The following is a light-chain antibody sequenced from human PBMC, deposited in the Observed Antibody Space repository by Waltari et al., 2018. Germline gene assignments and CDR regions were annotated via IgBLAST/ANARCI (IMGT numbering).Light chain of an antibody. CDR1: SRDVGGYNS. J-gene: IGLJ3*02. Sequence: QSALTQPPSASGSPGQSVTISCTGSSRDVGGYNSVSWYQQHPGKAPKLMIYGVDKRPSGFPDRFSGSKSGNTASLTVSGLQAEDEADYFCASYASTRKVFGGGTKLTVL. CDR2: GVD. V-gene: IGLV2-8*01. CDR3: ASYASTRKV.